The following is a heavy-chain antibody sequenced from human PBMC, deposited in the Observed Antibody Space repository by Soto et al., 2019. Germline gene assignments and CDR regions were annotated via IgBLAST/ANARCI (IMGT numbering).Heavy chain of an antibody. CDR3: ARRTTRAVVPAADDY. D-gene: IGHD2-2*01. J-gene: IGHJ4*02. V-gene: IGHV3-23*01. CDR2: INGGGGTT. Sequence: EVPLLESGGGLVQPGGSLRLSCAASGFTFSNYAMNWVRQAPGKGLQYVSVINGGGGTTYYAASVKGRFTISRDNSKNTLYLQMNSLSAEDTAIYYCARRTTRAVVPAADDYWGPGTLVTVSS. CDR1: GFTFSNYA.